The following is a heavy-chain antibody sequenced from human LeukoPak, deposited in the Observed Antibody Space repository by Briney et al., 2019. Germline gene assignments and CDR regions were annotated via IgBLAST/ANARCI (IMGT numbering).Heavy chain of an antibody. J-gene: IGHJ5*02. Sequence: ASVKVSCKASGYTFTGYYMHWVRQAPGQGLEWMGWINPNSGGTNYAQKFQGRVTMTRDTSISTAYMELRSLRSDDTAVYYCARDMRYCSGGSCYSGWFDPWGQGTLVTVSS. CDR3: ARDMRYCSGGSCYSGWFDP. CDR1: GYTFTGYY. V-gene: IGHV1-2*02. CDR2: INPNSGGT. D-gene: IGHD2-15*01.